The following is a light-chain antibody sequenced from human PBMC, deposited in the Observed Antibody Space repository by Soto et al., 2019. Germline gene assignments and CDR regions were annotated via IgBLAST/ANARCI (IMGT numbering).Light chain of an antibody. CDR2: DAS. Sequence: EIVLTQSPATLSLSPGERATLSCRASQSVSKYLVWYQQKPGQAPRLLIYDASNRATGIPARFSGSGSGTDFTLTISSLEPEAFAVYYCQQRSNWPLTFGGGTKVEIK. J-gene: IGKJ4*01. V-gene: IGKV3-11*01. CDR1: QSVSKY. CDR3: QQRSNWPLT.